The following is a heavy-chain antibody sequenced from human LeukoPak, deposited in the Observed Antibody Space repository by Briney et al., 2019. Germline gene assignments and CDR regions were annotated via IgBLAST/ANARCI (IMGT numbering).Heavy chain of an antibody. CDR3: AKDSPVCTY. CDR2: ISGSADST. J-gene: IGHJ4*02. V-gene: IGHV3-23*01. D-gene: IGHD2-8*01. CDR1: GFTISRYG. Sequence: PGGSLRLSCTAYGFTISRYGMSWVRQAPGKGLEWVSAISGSADSTYYADSVKGRFTISRDSSKNTLYLQMDSLRAEDTAIYYCAKDSPVCTYWGQGTLVTVCS.